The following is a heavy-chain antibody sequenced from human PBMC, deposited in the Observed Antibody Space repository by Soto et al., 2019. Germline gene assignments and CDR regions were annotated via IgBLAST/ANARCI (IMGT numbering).Heavy chain of an antibody. D-gene: IGHD5-18*01. J-gene: IGHJ6*02. Sequence: SETLSLTCTVSGGSISSGDYYWSWIRQPPGKGLEWIGYIYYSGSTYYNPSLKSRVTISVDTSKNQFSLKLSSVTAADTAVYYCARAGDVDTAIPYGMDVWGQGTTVTVSS. CDR1: GGSISSGDYY. CDR3: ARAGDVDTAIPYGMDV. V-gene: IGHV4-30-4*01. CDR2: IYYSGST.